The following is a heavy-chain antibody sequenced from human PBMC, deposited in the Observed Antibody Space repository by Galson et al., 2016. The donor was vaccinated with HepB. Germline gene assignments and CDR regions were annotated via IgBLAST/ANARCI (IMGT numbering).Heavy chain of an antibody. CDR2: ISWDGRST. D-gene: IGHD3-10*01. CDR3: GKEWGSFWESSGKGMDV. Sequence: SLRLSCAASGFTFDDYTMHWVRQAPGKGLEWVSLISWDGRSTYSADSVKGRFTISRDNSKNSRYPQMNSLRTEDTALYYCGKEWGSFWESSGKGMDVWGQGTTVTVS. CDR1: GFTFDDYT. J-gene: IGHJ6*02. V-gene: IGHV3-43*01.